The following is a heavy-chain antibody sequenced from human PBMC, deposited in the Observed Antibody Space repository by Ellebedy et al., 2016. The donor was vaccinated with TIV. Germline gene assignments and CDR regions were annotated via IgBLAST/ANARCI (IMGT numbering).Heavy chain of an antibody. Sequence: GGSLRLSCAASGFSFSTHGMHWVRQAPGKGLEWVANIKQDGSEKHYVDSVKGRFTISRDNAKNSLYLQMNSLRAEDTAVYYCAGRAYNWNDGSLFDYWGQGTLVTVSS. CDR1: GFSFSTHG. V-gene: IGHV3-7*03. D-gene: IGHD1-1*01. CDR2: IKQDGSEK. J-gene: IGHJ4*02. CDR3: AGRAYNWNDGSLFDY.